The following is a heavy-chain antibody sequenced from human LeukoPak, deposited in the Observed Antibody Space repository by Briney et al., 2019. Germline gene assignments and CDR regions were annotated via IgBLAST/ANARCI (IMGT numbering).Heavy chain of an antibody. CDR3: ARDYVGGRLLYFYYYGMDV. D-gene: IGHD2/OR15-2a*01. V-gene: IGHV1-69*10. Sequence: SVRVSCKASGGTFSSYAISWVRQAPGQGLEWMGRIIPILGIANYAQKFQGRVTITADKSTSTAYMELSSLRSEDTAVYYCARDYVGGRLLYFYYYGMDVWGQGTTVTVSS. CDR1: GGTFSSYA. J-gene: IGHJ6*02. CDR2: IIPILGIA.